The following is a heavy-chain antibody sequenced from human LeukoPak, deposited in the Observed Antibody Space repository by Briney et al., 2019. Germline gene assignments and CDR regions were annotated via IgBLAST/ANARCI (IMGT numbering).Heavy chain of an antibody. CDR2: ITSRSSYI. J-gene: IGHJ6*03. D-gene: IGHD4-17*01. CDR3: ARVVTTSDYYYYMDV. V-gene: IGHV3-21*01. Sequence: GGSLRLSCAASGFTFSSYSMNWVRQAPGKGLEWVSSITSRSSYIYYADSMKGRFTISRDNAKNSLYLQMNSLRAEDTAVYYCARVVTTSDYYYYMDVWGKGTTVTVSS. CDR1: GFTFSSYS.